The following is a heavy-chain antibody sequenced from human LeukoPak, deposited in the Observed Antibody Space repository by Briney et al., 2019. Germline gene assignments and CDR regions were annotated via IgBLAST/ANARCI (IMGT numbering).Heavy chain of an antibody. Sequence: SVKVSCKASGYTFTSYGISWVRQAPGQGLEWMGGIIPIFGTANYAQKFQGRVTITADESTSTAYMELSSLRSEDTAVYYCARDPMACSSTSCWGHYYYYGMDVWGKGTTVTVSS. J-gene: IGHJ6*04. CDR2: IIPIFGTA. D-gene: IGHD2-2*01. V-gene: IGHV1-69*13. CDR1: GYTFTSYG. CDR3: ARDPMACSSTSCWGHYYYYGMDV.